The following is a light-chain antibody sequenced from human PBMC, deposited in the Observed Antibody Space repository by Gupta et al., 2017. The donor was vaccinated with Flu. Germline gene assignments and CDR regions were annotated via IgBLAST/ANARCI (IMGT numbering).Light chain of an antibody. CDR1: QSISSY. Sequence: DIQMTQSPSSLSASVGDRVTITCRASQSISSYLNWYQQKPGKAPKLLLYAASSLQSGVPSRFSGSGSGTDFTLTISSLQPEDFVTYYCQQSYSTPPTFGQGTKVEI. V-gene: IGKV1-39*01. J-gene: IGKJ1*01. CDR3: QQSYSTPPT. CDR2: AAS.